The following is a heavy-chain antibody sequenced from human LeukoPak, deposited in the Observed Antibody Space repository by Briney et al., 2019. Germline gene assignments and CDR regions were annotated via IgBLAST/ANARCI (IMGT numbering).Heavy chain of an antibody. V-gene: IGHV3-48*02. D-gene: IGHD3-10*01. Sequence: GGSLRLSVAALEFTFSSYSMNGGRQAPGKGLQWVSYISGSSSTIYYADSVRGRFTISRDNAKNSLYLQMNRLRDEDTAVYYCTKGGGSGSYSDYWGQGTPVTVSS. CDR3: TKGGGSGSYSDY. CDR2: ISGSSSTI. CDR1: EFTFSSYS. J-gene: IGHJ4*02.